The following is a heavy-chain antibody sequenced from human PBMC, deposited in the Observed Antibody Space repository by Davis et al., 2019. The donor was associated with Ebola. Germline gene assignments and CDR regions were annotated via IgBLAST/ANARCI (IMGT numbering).Heavy chain of an antibody. D-gene: IGHD2/OR15-2a*01. V-gene: IGHV3-73*01. CDR1: GFNFGLAA. J-gene: IGHJ6*02. CDR2: IRAKSKSYAT. Sequence: GESLKISCAASGFNFGLAAIHWVRQAPGKGLEWVGRIRAKSKSYATAYAESVRGRFTISRDDSKNTAYLQMDSLKTEDAAVYYCTTLIDFWGQGTTVTVSS. CDR3: TTLIDF.